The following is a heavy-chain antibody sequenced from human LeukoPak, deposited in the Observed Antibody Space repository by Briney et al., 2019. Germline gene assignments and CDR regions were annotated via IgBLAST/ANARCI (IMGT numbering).Heavy chain of an antibody. CDR3: VKDMDGVPSAAFDF. V-gene: IGHV3-43D*03. CDR1: GFAFSTYW. Sequence: GGSLRLSCAASGFAFSTYWLHWVRQAPGKGLEWVSLINWDGNTTYYADSVNGRFTISRDNNKNSLYLQMNSLRGDDTALYYCVKDMDGVPSAAFDFWGQGTLVTVSS. D-gene: IGHD2-2*01. J-gene: IGHJ4*02. CDR2: INWDGNTT.